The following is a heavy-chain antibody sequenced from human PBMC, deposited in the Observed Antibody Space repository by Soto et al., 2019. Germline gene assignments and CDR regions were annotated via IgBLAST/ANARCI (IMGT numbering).Heavy chain of an antibody. CDR3: ARTGIAAAGTAWFEP. J-gene: IGHJ5*02. V-gene: IGHV3-33*01. CDR1: GFTFSSYG. CDR2: IWYDGSNK. Sequence: QVQLVESGGGVVQPGRSLRLSCAASGFTFSSYGMHWVRQAPGKGLEWVAVIWYDGSNKYYADSVKGRFTISRDNSKSTLYLQMNSLRAEDTAVYYCARTGIAAAGTAWFEPWGQGTLVTVSS. D-gene: IGHD6-13*01.